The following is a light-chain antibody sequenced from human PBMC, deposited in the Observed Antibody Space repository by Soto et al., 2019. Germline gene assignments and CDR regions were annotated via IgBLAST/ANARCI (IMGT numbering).Light chain of an antibody. CDR2: DAS. V-gene: IGKV3-11*01. J-gene: IGKJ3*01. Sequence: EIVLTQSPATLSLSPGERATLSCRASQSVSSYLAWYQQKPGQAPRLLIYDASNRATGIPARFSGSGSGTDFTLTISSLEPEDFPVYYCQQRSNWLTFGPGTKVDIK. CDR1: QSVSSY. CDR3: QQRSNWLT.